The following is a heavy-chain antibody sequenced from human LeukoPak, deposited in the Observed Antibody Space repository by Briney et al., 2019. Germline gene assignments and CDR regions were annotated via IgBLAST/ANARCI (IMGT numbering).Heavy chain of an antibody. CDR2: ISSSSSYI. CDR3: AREEGTDCGGDCYSGY. Sequence: PGGSLRLSCGASGFTFSSYSMNWVRQAPGKGPEWVSSISSSSSYIYYADSVKGRFTVSRGNAKNSLYLQMNSLRAEDTAVYYCAREEGTDCGGDCYSGYWGQGTLVTVSS. V-gene: IGHV3-21*01. J-gene: IGHJ4*02. D-gene: IGHD2-21*02. CDR1: GFTFSSYS.